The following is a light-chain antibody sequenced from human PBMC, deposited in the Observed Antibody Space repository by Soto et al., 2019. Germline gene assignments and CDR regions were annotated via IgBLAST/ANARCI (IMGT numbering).Light chain of an antibody. CDR3: MQGTHWPPT. CDR2: MVS. CDR1: QSLVYRDGNTH. J-gene: IGKJ1*01. Sequence: DVVLTQSPPSLPVTLGQPASISCRSSQSLVYRDGNTHLNWFQQRPGQSPRRLIYMVSTRDSGVPDRFSGSGSGSDFTLKISGVEAADVGVYYCMQGTHWPPTFGQGTKVEIK. V-gene: IGKV2-30*01.